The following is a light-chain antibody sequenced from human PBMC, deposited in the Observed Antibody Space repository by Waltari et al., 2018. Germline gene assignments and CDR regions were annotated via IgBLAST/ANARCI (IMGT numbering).Light chain of an antibody. V-gene: IGKV4-1*01. CDR1: LSVLPSNNNNY. CDR3: QQYCNAPRT. CDR2: LAS. Sequence: DIVMTQSPDSLAVSLGERAPIHCTSSLSVLPSNNNNYLGWYQQKPGQPPKPLIYLASARESGVPDRFSGSGSGTHFTLTISSLQAEDVAVYYCQQYCNAPRTFGQGTKVEIK. J-gene: IGKJ1*01.